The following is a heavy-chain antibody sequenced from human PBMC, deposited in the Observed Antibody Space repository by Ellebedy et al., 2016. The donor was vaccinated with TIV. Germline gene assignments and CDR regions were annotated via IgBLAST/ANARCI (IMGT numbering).Heavy chain of an antibody. V-gene: IGHV1-24*01. CDR2: FDPEDDKK. Sequence: AASVTVSCKVSGYTLHEVSMHWARQRPGEGLEWMGGFDPEDDKKIYAQKFQGRVTMTEDTSTDTAYLELSSLTSEDTAVYYCATRFDSNYFLLSHYFEFWGHGTLVTVSS. J-gene: IGHJ4*01. CDR3: ATRFDSNYFLLSHYFEF. D-gene: IGHD3-9*01. CDR1: GYTLHEVS.